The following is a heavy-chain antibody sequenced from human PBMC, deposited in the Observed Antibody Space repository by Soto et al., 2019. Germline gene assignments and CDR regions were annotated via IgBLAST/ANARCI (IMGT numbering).Heavy chain of an antibody. Sequence: QVQLVESGGGVVQPGRSLRLSCAASGFTFSSYGMHWVRQAPGKGLEWVAVISYDGSNKYYADSVKGRFTISRDNSKNTLYLQMNSLRAEDTAVYYCAKGDCGGDCYSFDAFDIWGPGTMVTVSS. D-gene: IGHD2-21*02. CDR3: AKGDCGGDCYSFDAFDI. J-gene: IGHJ3*02. CDR2: ISYDGSNK. CDR1: GFTFSSYG. V-gene: IGHV3-30*18.